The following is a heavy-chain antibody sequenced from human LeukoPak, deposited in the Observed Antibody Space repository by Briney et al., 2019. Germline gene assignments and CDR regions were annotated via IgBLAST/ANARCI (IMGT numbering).Heavy chain of an antibody. CDR1: GYTFTGYY. CDR3: ARGLRYYDSSGYYYKAFDI. J-gene: IGHJ3*02. CDR2: INPNSGGT. D-gene: IGHD3-22*01. V-gene: IGHV1-2*06. Sequence: ASVKVSCKASGYTFTGYYMHWVRQAPGQGLEWMGRINPNSGGTNYAQKFQGRVTMTRDTPISTAYMELSRLRFDDTAVYYCARGLRYYDSSGYYYKAFDIWGQGTMVTVS.